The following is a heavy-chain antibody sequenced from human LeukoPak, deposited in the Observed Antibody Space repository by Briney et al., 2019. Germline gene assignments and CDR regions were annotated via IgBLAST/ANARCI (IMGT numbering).Heavy chain of an antibody. V-gene: IGHV3-48*02. CDR3: ARATGYCRGGSCHHDAFDI. CDR1: GFTFSSYS. CDR2: ISSSSSTI. D-gene: IGHD2-15*01. J-gene: IGHJ3*02. Sequence: GGSLRLSCAVSGFTFSSYSMNWVRQAPGKGREWVSYISSSSSTIYYTDCVTGRLTISRDNANNSMYLQMNSLRDEDTAVYYCARATGYCRGGSCHHDAFDIWGQGTMVTVSS.